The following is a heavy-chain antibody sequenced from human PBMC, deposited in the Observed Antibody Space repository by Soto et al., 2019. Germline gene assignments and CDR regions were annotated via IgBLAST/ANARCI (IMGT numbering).Heavy chain of an antibody. CDR3: ARELRGYSYGPGEVF. J-gene: IGHJ4*02. Sequence: SETLSLTCTVSGGSITSSNYYCSWTRQSPGEGLEWIGHIYSSGSAYYNPSLMSRVSMSIDTSKNQFSLSLNSVTAADTAVYFCARELRGYSYGPGEVFWGRGTLVTVSS. V-gene: IGHV4-30-4*01. D-gene: IGHD5-18*01. CDR2: IYSSGSA. CDR1: GGSITSSNYY.